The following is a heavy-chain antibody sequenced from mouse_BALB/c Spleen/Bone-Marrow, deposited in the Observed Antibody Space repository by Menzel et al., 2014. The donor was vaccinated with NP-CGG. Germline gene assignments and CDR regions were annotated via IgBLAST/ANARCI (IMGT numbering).Heavy chain of an antibody. CDR3: ARYYYRTMDY. Sequence: VQLQQSGAELVKPGASVKLSCTASGFNIKDTYMHWVKQRPEQGLEWIGRIDPANGNTKYDPKFQGRATVTADTSSSTAYLQLSSLTSEDTAVYYCARYYYRTMDYWGQRASVTVSS. D-gene: IGHD1-1*01. V-gene: IGHV14-3*02. CDR2: IDPANGNT. CDR1: GFNIKDTY. J-gene: IGHJ4*01.